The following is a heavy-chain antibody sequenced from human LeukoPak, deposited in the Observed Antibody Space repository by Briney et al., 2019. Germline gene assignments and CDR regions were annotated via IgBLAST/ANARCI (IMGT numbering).Heavy chain of an antibody. Sequence: GGSLRLSCAASGFTVSSNYMSWVRQAPGKGLEWVSVIYSGGSTYYADSMKGRFTISRDNSKNTLYLQMNSLRAEDTAVYYCARDYGDVDTTSYAFDIWGQGTMVTVSS. J-gene: IGHJ3*02. CDR1: GFTVSSNY. D-gene: IGHD5-18*01. CDR2: IYSGGST. V-gene: IGHV3-53*01. CDR3: ARDYGDVDTTSYAFDI.